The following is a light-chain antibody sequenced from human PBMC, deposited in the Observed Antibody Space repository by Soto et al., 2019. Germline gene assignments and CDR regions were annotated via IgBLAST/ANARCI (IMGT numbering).Light chain of an antibody. Sequence: DIVLTQSPLSLPVTPGEPASISCRSSQSLLHNNGYDYLDWFLQKPGQSPQLLIFLGSNRASGVPDRFSGSGSGTDFTLKISRVEAEDVGVYYCMQAVQLPHTFGQGTKVDIK. V-gene: IGKV2-28*01. CDR1: QSLLHNNGYDY. CDR3: MQAVQLPHT. CDR2: LGS. J-gene: IGKJ2*01.